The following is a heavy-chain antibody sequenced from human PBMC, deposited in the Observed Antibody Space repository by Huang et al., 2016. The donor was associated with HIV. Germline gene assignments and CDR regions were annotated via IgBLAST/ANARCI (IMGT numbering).Heavy chain of an antibody. CDR2: IYYSGST. CDR3: ARLVGALDAFDI. D-gene: IGHD1-26*01. Sequence: QVQLQESGPGLVKPSETLSLTCTVSGGSISSHYWSWIRQPPGKGLEWIGSIYYSGSTNYNPSLKRRVTISVDTSKNQFSLKLSSVTAADTAVYYCARLVGALDAFDIWGQGTMVTVSS. CDR1: GGSISSHY. J-gene: IGHJ3*02. V-gene: IGHV4-59*11.